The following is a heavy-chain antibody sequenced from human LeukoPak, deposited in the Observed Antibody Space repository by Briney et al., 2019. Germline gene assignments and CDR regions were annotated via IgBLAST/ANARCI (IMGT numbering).Heavy chain of an antibody. CDR3: VRDLGPWYDFWSGYFGY. CDR2: IKQDGSEK. V-gene: IGHV3-7*01. J-gene: IGHJ4*02. CDR1: GFTFSSYW. D-gene: IGHD3-3*01. Sequence: PGGSLRLSCAASGFTFSSYWMSWVRQAPGKGLEWVANIKQDGSEKYYVDSVKGRFTISRDNAKNSLYLQMNSLRAEDTAVYYCVRDLGPWYDFWSGYFGYWGQGTLVTVSS.